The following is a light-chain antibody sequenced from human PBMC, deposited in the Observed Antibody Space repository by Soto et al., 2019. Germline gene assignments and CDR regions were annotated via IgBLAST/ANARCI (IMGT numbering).Light chain of an antibody. CDR2: MVS. V-gene: IGLV2-14*01. J-gene: IGLJ1*01. Sequence: QSVLPQPASVSGSPGQSITISCTGTSSDVGNYNYVSWYQQYPGRVPKLLIYMVSNRASGVSNRFSGSKSGNPASLTISGLQAQEEADYFCNSPTPGSLYVFGPGTKVTVL. CDR3: NSPTPGSLYV. CDR1: SSDVGNYNY.